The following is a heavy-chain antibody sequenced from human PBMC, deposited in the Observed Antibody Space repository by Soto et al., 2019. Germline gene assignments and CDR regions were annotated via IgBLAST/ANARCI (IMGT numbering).Heavy chain of an antibody. CDR2: IYLSGFT. CDR3: ARGGLDDFWSGYLYHLDS. Sequence: PSETLSLTCTVSGGSISSGDYYWSWIRQHPGKGLEWIGYIYLSGFTYSNPSLKSRVTMSIDTSKNQFSLKLSSVTAAHTAVYYCARGGLDDFWSGYLYHLDSWGLGTLVTVSS. CDR1: GGSISSGDYY. V-gene: IGHV4-30-4*08. D-gene: IGHD3-3*01. J-gene: IGHJ4*02.